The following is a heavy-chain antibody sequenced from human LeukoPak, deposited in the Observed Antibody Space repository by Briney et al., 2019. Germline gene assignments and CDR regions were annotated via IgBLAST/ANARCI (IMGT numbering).Heavy chain of an antibody. CDR2: ISAYNGNT. CDR1: GYTFTGYY. J-gene: IGHJ4*02. CDR3: ARSTNTPDY. D-gene: IGHD5-18*01. V-gene: IGHV1-18*04. Sequence: ASVKVSCKASGYTFTGYYMHWVRQAPGQGLEWMGWISAYNGNTNYAQKLQGRVTMTTDTSTSTAYMELRSLRSDDTAVYYCARSTNTPDYWGQGTLVTVSS.